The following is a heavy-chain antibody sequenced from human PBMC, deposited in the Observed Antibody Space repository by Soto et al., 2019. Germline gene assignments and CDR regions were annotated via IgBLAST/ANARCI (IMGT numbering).Heavy chain of an antibody. V-gene: IGHV3-33*01. CDR3: ASGDYPYFQH. Sequence: GGSLRLSCVASGFTFSSYGMHWVRQAPGKGLEWVAVIWYDGSNKYYADSVKGRFTISRDNSKNTLYLQMNSLRAEDTAVYYCASGDYPYFQHWGQGTLVTVSS. CDR2: IWYDGSNK. CDR1: GFTFSSYG. J-gene: IGHJ1*01. D-gene: IGHD4-17*01.